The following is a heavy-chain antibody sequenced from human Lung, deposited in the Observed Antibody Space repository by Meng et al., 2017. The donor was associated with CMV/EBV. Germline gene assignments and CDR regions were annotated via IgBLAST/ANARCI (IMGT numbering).Heavy chain of an antibody. CDR3: AKAGYSSSWYVFDY. V-gene: IGHV3-23*01. Sequence: GGSLRLSCAASGFTLSSYVMTWVRQAPGKGLEWVSGIGPSGGNTYYADSVKGRFTISRDNSRNTLYLQMNGLRAEDTAVYYCAKAGYSSSWYVFDYWGQGNXVTVDS. CDR1: GFTLSSYV. J-gene: IGHJ4*02. D-gene: IGHD6-13*01. CDR2: IGPSGGNT.